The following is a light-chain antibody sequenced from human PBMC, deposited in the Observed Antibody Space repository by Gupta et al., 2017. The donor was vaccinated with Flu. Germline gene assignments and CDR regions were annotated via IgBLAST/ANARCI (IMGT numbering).Light chain of an antibody. V-gene: IGLV2-14*03. CDR1: GSDIGSYKY. J-gene: IGLJ2*01. CDR3: SSCTSSSTVI. CDR2: DVT. Sequence: GSDIGSYKYVSWYQQHPGKAPQLLIYDVTNRPAGVSTRFSGSKSGDTASLTISGPQAEDEAEYYCSSCTSSSTVIFGGGTRLTVL.